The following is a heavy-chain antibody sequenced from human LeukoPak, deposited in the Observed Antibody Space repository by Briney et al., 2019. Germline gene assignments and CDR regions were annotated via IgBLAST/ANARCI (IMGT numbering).Heavy chain of an antibody. CDR3: AKGLRDGYNQYFDY. D-gene: IGHD5-24*01. CDR1: GFTFSSYA. Sequence: GGSLRLSCAASGFTFSSYAMTWVRQAPGEGLEWVSAISGSGGGTYYVDSVKGRFTISRDNSKNTLYLQMNSLRAEDTAEYFCAKGLRDGYNQYFDYWGQGTLVTVSS. V-gene: IGHV3-23*01. CDR2: ISGSGGGT. J-gene: IGHJ4*02.